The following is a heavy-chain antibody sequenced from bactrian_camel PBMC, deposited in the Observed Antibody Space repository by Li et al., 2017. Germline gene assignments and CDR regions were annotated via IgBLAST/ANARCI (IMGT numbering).Heavy chain of an antibody. J-gene: IGHJ4*01. Sequence: HVQLVESGGGSVQAGGSLRLSCTASASLSLVCMGWFRQAPGKEREGVARIYSGGQVYADSVKGRFTISQDDAKNTVYLQIDSLNPEDTGMYYCAAGRLRNGYCYSLLNRLAYNNWGQGTQVTVS. D-gene: IGHD2*01. CDR2: IYSGGQ. CDR3: AAGRLRNGYCYSLLNRLAYNN. V-gene: IGHV3S53*01. CDR1: ASLSLVC.